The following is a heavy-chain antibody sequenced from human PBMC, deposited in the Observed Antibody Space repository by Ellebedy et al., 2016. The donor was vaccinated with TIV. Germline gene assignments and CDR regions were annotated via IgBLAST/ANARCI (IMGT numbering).Heavy chain of an antibody. CDR2: ISAIFSST. V-gene: IGHV1-69*13. CDR1: GYTFGSSD. D-gene: IGHD5-18*01. CDR3: AGHSGYTYKKNPIDS. Sequence: ASVKVSCKASGYTFGSSDINWVRQAPGQGLEWMGGISAIFSSTNYAQKFQGRVTITADESTTTAYLELSSLRFEDPAFYYCAGHSGYTYKKNPIDSWGQGTLVTVSS. J-gene: IGHJ4*02.